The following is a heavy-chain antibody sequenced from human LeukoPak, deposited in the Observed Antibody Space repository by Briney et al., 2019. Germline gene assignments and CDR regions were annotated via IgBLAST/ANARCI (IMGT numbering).Heavy chain of an antibody. Sequence: ASVKVSCNASGYTFTGYYMHWVRQAPGQGLEWMGWINPNSGGTNYAQKFQGRVTMTRDTSISTAYMELSRLRSDDTAVYYCARDPWERGWGSYLIAYWGQGTLVTVSS. V-gene: IGHV1-2*02. CDR3: ARDPWERGWGSYLIAY. J-gene: IGHJ4*02. CDR1: GYTFTGYY. D-gene: IGHD3-16*02. CDR2: INPNSGGT.